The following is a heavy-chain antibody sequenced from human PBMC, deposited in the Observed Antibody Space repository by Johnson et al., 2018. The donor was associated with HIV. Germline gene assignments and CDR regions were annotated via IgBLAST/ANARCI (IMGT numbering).Heavy chain of an antibody. J-gene: IGHJ3*02. CDR3: ARGGEGSWELPTTNAFDI. CDR1: GFTFSYYG. Sequence: QVQLVESGGGVVQPGKSLRLSCAASGFTFSYYGMHWVRQAPGKGLEWVAVIWYDGSNKFYADSVKGRFTISRDNSKNTVYLQMNSLRVEDTAVYYCARGGEGSWELPTTNAFDIWGQGTMVTVYS. D-gene: IGHD1-26*01. CDR2: IWYDGSNK. V-gene: IGHV3-33*01.